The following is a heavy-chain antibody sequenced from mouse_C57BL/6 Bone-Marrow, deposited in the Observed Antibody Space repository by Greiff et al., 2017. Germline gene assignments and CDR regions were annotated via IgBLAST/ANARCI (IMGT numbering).Heavy chain of an antibody. CDR3: ARSCYYGSSYWYFDV. D-gene: IGHD1-1*01. V-gene: IGHV1-64*01. J-gene: IGHJ1*03. CDR1: GYNFTSYW. CDR2: IHPNSGST. Sequence: VQLQQPGAELVKPGASVKLSCKASGYNFTSYWMHWVKQRPGQGLEWIGMIHPNSGSTNYNEKFKSKATLTVDKSSSTAYMQLSSLTSEDSAVYYCARSCYYGSSYWYFDVWGTGTTVTVSS.